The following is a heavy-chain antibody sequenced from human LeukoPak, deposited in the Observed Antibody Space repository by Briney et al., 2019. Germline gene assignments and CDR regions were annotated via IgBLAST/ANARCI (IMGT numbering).Heavy chain of an antibody. CDR2: IYYTGST. CDR1: GGSVCSSRYY. Sequence: SETLSLSCPVSGGSVCSSRYYWGWIRPPPGEWLGWIVSIYYTGSTYYQPSLKSRVTISVDASKNQISLKLSSVTAADTAVYFCARHKSFDYLSPIDSWGQGTLVTVSS. J-gene: IGHJ4*02. V-gene: IGHV4-39*01. D-gene: IGHD3-9*01. CDR3: ARHKSFDYLSPIDS.